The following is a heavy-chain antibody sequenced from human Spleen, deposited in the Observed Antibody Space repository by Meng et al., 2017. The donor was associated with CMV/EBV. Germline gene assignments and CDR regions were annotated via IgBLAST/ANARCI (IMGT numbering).Heavy chain of an antibody. CDR3: ARVMGATRGWFDP. Sequence: ASGFTVSSYAMSGVRQGPGKGLEWVSAISGSGGSTYYADSVKGRFTISRDNSKNTLYLQMNSLRAEDTAVYYCARVMGATRGWFDPWGQGTLVTVSS. D-gene: IGHD5-24*01. J-gene: IGHJ5*02. CDR2: ISGSGGST. V-gene: IGHV3-23*01. CDR1: GFTVSSYA.